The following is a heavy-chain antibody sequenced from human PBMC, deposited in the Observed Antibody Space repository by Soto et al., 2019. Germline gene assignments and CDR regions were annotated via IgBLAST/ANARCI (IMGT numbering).Heavy chain of an antibody. CDR2: ISGSGDST. J-gene: IGHJ4*02. D-gene: IGHD4-17*01. Sequence: TGGSLRLSCAASGFTCSSNAMSWVRQAPGKGLEWVSAISGSGDSTYYADSVKGRFTISRDNSKNTLYLQMNSPRAEDTAVYYCSRRLDYFDHWGQGTPVTVSS. CDR1: GFTCSSNA. CDR3: SRRLDYFDH. V-gene: IGHV3-23*01.